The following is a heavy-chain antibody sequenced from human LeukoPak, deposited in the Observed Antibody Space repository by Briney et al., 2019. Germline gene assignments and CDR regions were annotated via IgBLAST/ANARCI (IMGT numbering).Heavy chain of an antibody. CDR1: GFTFSSYG. V-gene: IGHV3-30*02. Sequence: GGSLRLSCAASGFTFSSYGMHWVRQAPGKGLEWVAFIRYDGSNKYYADSVKGRFTISRDNSKNTLYLQMNSLRAEDTAVYYCAKELLTGFGEFSLDYWGQGTLVIVSS. J-gene: IGHJ4*02. CDR2: IRYDGSNK. CDR3: AKELLTGFGEFSLDY. D-gene: IGHD3-10*01.